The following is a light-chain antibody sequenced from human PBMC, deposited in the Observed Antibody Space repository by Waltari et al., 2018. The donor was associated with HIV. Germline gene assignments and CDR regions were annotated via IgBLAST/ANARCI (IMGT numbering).Light chain of an antibody. V-gene: IGLV2-8*01. CDR2: DVI. J-gene: IGLJ2*01. CDR1: SSDVGGYNY. CDR3: SSHAGSKVV. Sequence: QSALTQPPSASGSPGQSVTLSCTGTSSDVGGYNYVSWHQQHPGKAPKLMIYDVIKRPSWVPDLFSGSTSGNTASLTVSVLQPEDEADYYCSSHAGSKVVFGGGTRLTVL.